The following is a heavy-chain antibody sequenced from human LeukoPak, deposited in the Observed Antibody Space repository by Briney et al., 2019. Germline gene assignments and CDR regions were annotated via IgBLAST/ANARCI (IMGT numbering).Heavy chain of an antibody. D-gene: IGHD2-21*01. Sequence: GGSLRLPCAASGFTFSSRWMHWVRQAPGKGLVWVSHVNSDESSTNYADSVKGRFTISRDNTKNTLYLQMNGLRAEDTAVYYCASDDSYAFDIWGQGTMVTVSS. J-gene: IGHJ3*02. CDR1: GFTFSSRW. V-gene: IGHV3-74*01. CDR3: ASDDSYAFDI. CDR2: VNSDESST.